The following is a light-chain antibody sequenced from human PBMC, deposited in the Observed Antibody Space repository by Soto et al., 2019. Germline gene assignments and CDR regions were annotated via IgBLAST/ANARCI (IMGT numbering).Light chain of an antibody. Sequence: DIVMTQSPDSLAVSLGERATINCKSSQSVLYSSNNKNYLAWYQQKPGQPPKLLIYWASTRESGVPDRFSGSGSGTAFTLTISRLLAEDVAAYYCQQYSRPWTFGQGTNVEIK. CDR2: WAS. CDR1: QSVLYSSNNKNY. CDR3: QQYSRPWT. V-gene: IGKV4-1*01. J-gene: IGKJ1*01.